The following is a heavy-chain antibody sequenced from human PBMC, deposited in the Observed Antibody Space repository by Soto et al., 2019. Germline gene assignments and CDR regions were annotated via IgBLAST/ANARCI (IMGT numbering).Heavy chain of an antibody. V-gene: IGHV3-30*18. CDR3: AKGLVGYVFGVQDYHYGMDV. D-gene: IGHD2-8*02. CDR2: ISYDGSNK. J-gene: IGHJ6*02. CDR1: RFTFSSYG. Sequence: QVQLVESGGGVVQPGRSLRLSCAASRFTFSSYGMHWVRQAPGKGLEWVAAISYDGSNKNYADSVKGRFTISRDNSKNTLCLQMPGLRGEDTAVYHCAKGLVGYVFGVQDYHYGMDVWGQGSTVTVS.